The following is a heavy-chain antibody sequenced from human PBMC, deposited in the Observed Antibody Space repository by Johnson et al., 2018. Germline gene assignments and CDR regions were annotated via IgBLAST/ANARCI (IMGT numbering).Heavy chain of an antibody. J-gene: IGHJ6*03. D-gene: IGHD1-26*01. CDR2: ISKDGSNK. V-gene: IGHV3-30*03. CDR1: GFTFRLYG. CDR3: GGGGGVLYYYIDV. Sequence: QVQLVESGGGVVQPGKSLRLSCAASGFTFRLYGMHWVRQTPGKGLDWVAVISKDGSNKYYADSVKGRFTISRDDSKNTTYLQMNSLSPEDTAVYYCGGGGGVLYYYIDVWGKGATVTVSS.